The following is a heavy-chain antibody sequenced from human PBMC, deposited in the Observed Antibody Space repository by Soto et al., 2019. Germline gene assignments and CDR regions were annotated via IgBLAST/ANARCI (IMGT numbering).Heavy chain of an antibody. Sequence: QVQLVESGGGVVQPGRSPRLSCAASGFTFSSYAMHWVRQAPGKGLEWVAVISYDGSNKYYADSVKGRFTISRDSSKNTLYLPMNRLRAEDTAVYYCARSWANWYFDLWGRGTLVTVSS. J-gene: IGHJ2*01. V-gene: IGHV3-30-3*01. D-gene: IGHD1-26*01. CDR2: ISYDGSNK. CDR1: GFTFSSYA. CDR3: ARSWANWYFDL.